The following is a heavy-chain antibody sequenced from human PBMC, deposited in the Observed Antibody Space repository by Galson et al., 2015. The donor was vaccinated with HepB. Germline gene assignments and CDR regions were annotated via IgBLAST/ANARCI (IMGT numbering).Heavy chain of an antibody. J-gene: IGHJ6*02. CDR2: ISYDGSNK. Sequence: SLRLSCAASGFTFSSYAMHWVRQAPGKGLEWVAVISYDGSNKYYADSVKGRFTISRDNSKNTLYLQMNSLRAEDTAVYYCAKESLRGYSSSWFRRARGMDVWGQGTTVTVSS. CDR1: GFTFSSYA. V-gene: IGHV3-30-3*01. D-gene: IGHD6-13*01. CDR3: AKESLRGYSSSWFRRARGMDV.